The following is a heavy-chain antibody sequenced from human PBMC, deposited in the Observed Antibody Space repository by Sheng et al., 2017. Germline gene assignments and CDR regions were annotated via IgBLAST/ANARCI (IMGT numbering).Heavy chain of an antibody. CDR1: GGSFSGYY. CDR2: INHSGST. CDR3: ARERREGRWTQAGPYQGYYFDY. D-gene: IGHD2-2*01. V-gene: IGHV4-34*01. Sequence: QVQLQQWGAGLLKPSETLSLTCAVYGGSFSGYYWSWIRQPPGKGLEWIGEINHSGSTNYNPSLKSRVTISVDTSKNQFSLKLSSVTAADTAVYYCARERREGRWTQAGPYQGYYFDYWGQGTLVTVSS. J-gene: IGHJ4*02.